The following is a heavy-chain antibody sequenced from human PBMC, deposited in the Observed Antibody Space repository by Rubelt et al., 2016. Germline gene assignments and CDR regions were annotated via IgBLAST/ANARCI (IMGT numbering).Heavy chain of an antibody. CDR1: GFTFSSYA. D-gene: IGHD2-2*01. Sequence: QVQLVESGGGVVQPGRSLRLSCADSGFTFSSYAMHWVRQAPGKGLEWVAVISYDGSNKYYADSVKGRFPISSDHSKNTLLLQMNILRAEYTAVYYCASSIVVVPAANYYYGMDVWGQGTTVTVSS. CDR2: ISYDGSNK. CDR3: ASSIVVVPAANYYYGMDV. J-gene: IGHJ6*02. V-gene: IGHV3-30*04.